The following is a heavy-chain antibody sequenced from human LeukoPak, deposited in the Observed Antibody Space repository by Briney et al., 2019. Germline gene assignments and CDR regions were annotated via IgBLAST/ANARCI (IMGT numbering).Heavy chain of an antibody. V-gene: IGHV3-7*01. CDR3: ARAGGSTVSHSDY. CDR1: GFTFSSYW. Sequence: GGTLRLSCAGSGFTFSSYWMTWVRQAPGKGLEWVASIKQDGSEKKYVDSVKGRFTISRDNAKNSLYLQMNSLRAEDTAVYYCARAGGSTVSHSDYWGQGTLVTVSS. J-gene: IGHJ4*02. D-gene: IGHD4-17*01. CDR2: IKQDGSEK.